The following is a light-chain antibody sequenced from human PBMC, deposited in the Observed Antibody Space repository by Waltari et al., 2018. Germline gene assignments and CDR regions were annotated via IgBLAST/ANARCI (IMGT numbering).Light chain of an antibody. CDR3: SAFSSSTTGI. V-gene: IGLV2-14*01. Sequence: QSALTQPDSVSGSPGQSITISCTATSSDVGGFKYVSWYQQYPGKAPKVIIYDVSSRPSGVSNRFSGSKSGNSASLNISGLQAEDEADYYCSAFSSSTTGIFGGGTRVTVL. J-gene: IGLJ2*01. CDR1: SSDVGGFKY. CDR2: DVS.